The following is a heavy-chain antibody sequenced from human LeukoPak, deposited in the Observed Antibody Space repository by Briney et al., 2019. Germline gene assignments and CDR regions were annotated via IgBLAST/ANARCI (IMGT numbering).Heavy chain of an antibody. J-gene: IGHJ4*02. V-gene: IGHV1-69*13. Sequence: SVKVSCKASGGTFSSYAISWVRQAPGQGLEWMGGIIPIFGTANYAQKFQGRVTITADESTSTAYMELSSLRSEDTAVYYCAKDAIDIYSSSWLWYFDYWGQGNLVTVSS. CDR3: AKDAIDIYSSSWLWYFDY. CDR1: GGTFSSYA. CDR2: IIPIFGTA. D-gene: IGHD6-13*01.